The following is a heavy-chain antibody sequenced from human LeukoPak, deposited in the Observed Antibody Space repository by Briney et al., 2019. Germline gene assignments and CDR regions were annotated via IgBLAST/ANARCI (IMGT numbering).Heavy chain of an antibody. CDR3: ARDFTHTAVVIYYYGLDI. J-gene: IGHJ6*02. CDR2: ISLSGSTV. Sequence: GGSLRLSCAASGFTFSDYYMSWVRQARGKGLEGVSYISLSGSTVHYADSVKGRFTISRDNAKNSLYLQMNSLRAEDTAVYYCARDFTHTAVVIYYYGLDIWGQGTTVTVSS. D-gene: IGHD5-18*01. V-gene: IGHV3-11*01. CDR1: GFTFSDYY.